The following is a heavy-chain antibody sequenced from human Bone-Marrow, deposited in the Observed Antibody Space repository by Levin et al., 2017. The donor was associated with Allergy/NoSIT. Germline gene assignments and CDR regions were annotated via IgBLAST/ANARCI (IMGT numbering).Heavy chain of an antibody. Sequence: ASVKVSCKVSEYTLTKLSMHWVRQAPGKGLEWMGGFDPEAGQTVYAQKFQGRVSLPEDTSTDTAYMALSTLRSADTAMYYCATAGRVGELLWLYFDYWGQGTLVTVSS. J-gene: IGHJ4*02. V-gene: IGHV1-24*01. D-gene: IGHD3-10*01. CDR1: EYTLTKLS. CDR2: FDPEAGQT. CDR3: ATAGRVGELLWLYFDY.